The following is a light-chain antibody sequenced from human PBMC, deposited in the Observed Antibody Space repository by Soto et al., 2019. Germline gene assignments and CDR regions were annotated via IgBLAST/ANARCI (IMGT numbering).Light chain of an antibody. CDR1: SSNIGAPYD. J-gene: IGLJ2*01. CDR2: GDM. Sequence: QSVLTQPPSVSGAPGQRFPISCTGSSSNIGAPYDVHWYQQLPGTAPKLLIYGDMHRPSGVPDRFSGFKSGTSASLAITGLQAVDEADYYCQSYDSSLSGVIFGGGTKLTVL. CDR3: QSYDSSLSGVI. V-gene: IGLV1-40*01.